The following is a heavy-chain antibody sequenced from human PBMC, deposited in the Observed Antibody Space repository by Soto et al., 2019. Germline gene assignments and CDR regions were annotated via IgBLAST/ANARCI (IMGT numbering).Heavy chain of an antibody. CDR1: GFTFSTYT. D-gene: IGHD6-19*01. CDR3: AREWSISVAAPAY. CDR2: LSNNGINA. J-gene: IGHJ4*02. V-gene: IGHV3-30-3*01. Sequence: QVELVESGGGVVQPGRSLRLSCAASGFTFSTYTMHWVRQAPGKGLEWVAALSNNGINADYADSVKGRFTISRDNSKNTLFLQMNSLRAEGTAVYYCAREWSISVAAPAYWGQGTLVTVSS.